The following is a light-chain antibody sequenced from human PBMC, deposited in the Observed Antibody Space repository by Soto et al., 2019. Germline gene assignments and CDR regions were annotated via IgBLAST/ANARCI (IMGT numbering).Light chain of an antibody. Sequence: DIQMTQSPSTLSASAGDRVTITCRASQSISTWLAWYQQRPGKAPNLLIYQASSLESGVSSRFSGSGSGTDFTLTISSLQPEDFAPYYCQQYNTDPYTVGQGTKLEIK. CDR2: QAS. V-gene: IGKV1-5*03. J-gene: IGKJ2*01. CDR1: QSISTW. CDR3: QQYNTDPYT.